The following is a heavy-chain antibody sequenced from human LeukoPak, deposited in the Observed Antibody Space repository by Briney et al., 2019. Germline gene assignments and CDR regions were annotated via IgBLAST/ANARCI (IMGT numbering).Heavy chain of an antibody. CDR2: FYYSGST. D-gene: IGHD1-1*01. V-gene: IGHV4-59*08. CDR3: ARLDWNQYFDY. J-gene: IGHJ4*02. Sequence: SETLSLTCTVSGGSISSYYWSWIRQPPGKGLEWIGYFYYSGSTNYNPSLKSRVTISVDTSKNQFSLKLSSVTAADTAVYYCARLDWNQYFDYWGQGTLVTVSS. CDR1: GGSISSYY.